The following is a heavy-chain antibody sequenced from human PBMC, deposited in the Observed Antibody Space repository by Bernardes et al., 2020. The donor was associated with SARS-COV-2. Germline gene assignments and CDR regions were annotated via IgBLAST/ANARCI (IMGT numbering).Heavy chain of an antibody. J-gene: IGHJ4*02. CDR2: IRSIPKGYAT. CDR3: TGDYLY. V-gene: IGHV3-73*01. Sequence: GESWSLSCVASGSNFSGSATQWVRQPSGKGLEWIGRIRSIPKGYATTSAASLKGRLVIYRDDSRNTAYLQIHSLKIEDTAVYYCTGDYLYWDQGILVSVSS. CDR1: GSNFSGSA. D-gene: IGHD4-17*01.